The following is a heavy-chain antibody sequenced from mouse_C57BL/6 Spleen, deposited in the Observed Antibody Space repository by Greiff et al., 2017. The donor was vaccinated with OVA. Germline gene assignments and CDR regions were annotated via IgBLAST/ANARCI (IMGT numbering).Heavy chain of an antibody. J-gene: IGHJ4*01. CDR3: ARQEGYDGYAMDY. V-gene: IGHV5-6*01. D-gene: IGHD2-2*01. CDR1: GFTFSSYG. Sequence: EVQRVESGGDLVKPGGSLKLSCAASGFTFSSYGMSWVRQTPDKRLEWVATISSGGSYTYYPDSVKGRFTISRDNAKNTLYLQMSSLKSEDTAMYYCARQEGYDGYAMDYWGQGTSVTVSS. CDR2: ISSGGSYT.